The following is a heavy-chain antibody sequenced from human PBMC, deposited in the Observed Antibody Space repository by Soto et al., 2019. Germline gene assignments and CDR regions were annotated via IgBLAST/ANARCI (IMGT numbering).Heavy chain of an antibody. CDR1: GYTFSSYG. CDR3: ARGMDYDYVWGSYRYSPLFGY. J-gene: IGHJ4*02. D-gene: IGHD3-16*02. V-gene: IGHV1-18*01. Sequence: QVQLVQSGAEVKKPGASVKVSCKASGYTFSSYGISWVRQAPGQGLEWMGWISTYNGNTNYAQKLQGRVTMTTDTSTSTAYMELRSLRSDDTAVYYCARGMDYDYVWGSYRYSPLFGYWGQGTLVTVSS. CDR2: ISTYNGNT.